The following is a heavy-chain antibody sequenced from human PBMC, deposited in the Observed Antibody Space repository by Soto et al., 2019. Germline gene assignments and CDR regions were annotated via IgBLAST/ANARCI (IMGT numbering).Heavy chain of an antibody. CDR1: GGTFRTYA. J-gene: IGHJ6*02. V-gene: IGHV1-69*12. Sequence: QVQLLQSGAEVKKPGSSVRVSCEASGGTFRTYAISWVRQAPGQGLEWMGEIIPIFGTVNSAQKFQGRVTITAAESTTTVYMDLRSLRSEDTAVYYCAKGAVAGTPTSYYYYCMDVWGQGPTVTVSS. CDR2: IIPIFGTV. CDR3: AKGAVAGTPTSYYYYCMDV. D-gene: IGHD6-19*01.